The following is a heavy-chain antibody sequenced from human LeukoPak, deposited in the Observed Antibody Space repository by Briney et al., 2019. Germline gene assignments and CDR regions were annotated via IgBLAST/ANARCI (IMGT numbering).Heavy chain of an antibody. CDR1: GFTFDTYA. CDR2: ISGSGGST. Sequence: GGSLRLSCAASGFTFDTYAMSWVRQAPGKGLQWVSTISGSGGSTYYADSVKGRFTVSRDNSKNTLYLQLNSLRVEDTATYYCATHFTMATDIRIFGSWGQGSLVTVSS. V-gene: IGHV3-23*01. D-gene: IGHD3-3*02. J-gene: IGHJ4*02. CDR3: ATHFTMATDIRIFGS.